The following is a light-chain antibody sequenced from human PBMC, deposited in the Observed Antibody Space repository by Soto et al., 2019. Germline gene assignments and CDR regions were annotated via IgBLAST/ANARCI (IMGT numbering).Light chain of an antibody. CDR3: SSYAGSNNFV. J-gene: IGLJ1*01. Sequence: QSVLTQPPSASGAPLRSLTITCTETSSDVGGYNYVSWYQQHPGKAPKLMIYEVSKRPSGVPDRFSGSKSGNTASLTVSGLQAEDEADYYCSSYAGSNNFVFGTGTKVTVL. CDR2: EVS. V-gene: IGLV2-8*01. CDR1: SSDVGGYNY.